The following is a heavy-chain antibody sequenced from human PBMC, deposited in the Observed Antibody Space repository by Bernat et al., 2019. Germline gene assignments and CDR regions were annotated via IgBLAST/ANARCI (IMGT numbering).Heavy chain of an antibody. J-gene: IGHJ3*02. CDR2: IWYDGSNK. D-gene: IGHD1-7*01. V-gene: IGHV3-33*01. CDR3: ARDSLELPLDEPDDAFDI. Sequence: QVQLVESGGGVVQPGRSLRLSCAASGFTFSSYGMHWVRQAPGKGLEWLAVIWYDGSNKYYADSVKGRFTISRDNSKNTLYLQMNSLRAEDTAVYYCARDSLELPLDEPDDAFDIWGQGTMVTVSS. CDR1: GFTFSSYG.